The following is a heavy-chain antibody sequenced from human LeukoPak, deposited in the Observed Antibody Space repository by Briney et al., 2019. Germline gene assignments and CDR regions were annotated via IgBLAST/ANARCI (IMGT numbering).Heavy chain of an antibody. CDR1: GGTFSSYA. CDR3: ARGSGSYYLAFDI. V-gene: IGHV1-69*05. CDR2: IIPIFGTA. J-gene: IGHJ3*02. D-gene: IGHD1-26*01. Sequence: ASVKVSCKASGGTFSSYAISWVRQAPGQGLEWMGRIIPIFGTANYAQKFQGRVTITTDESTSTAYMELSSLRSEDTAVYYCARGSGSYYLAFDIWGQGTMVTVSS.